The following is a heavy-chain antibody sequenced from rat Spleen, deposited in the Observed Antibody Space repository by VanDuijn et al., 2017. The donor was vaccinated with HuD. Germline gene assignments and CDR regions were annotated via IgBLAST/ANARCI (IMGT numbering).Heavy chain of an antibody. CDR3: AKHGAGSSLYYFEY. Sequence: EVQLVESGGGLVQPGRSLKLSCAASGFTFSDYGMAWVRQAPTKGLEWVATISYGDSSGHSSTYYRDSVKGRFTISRDNAKSSLYLQMDSLRSEDTATYYCAKHGAGSSLYYFEYWGQGVMVTVSS. J-gene: IGHJ2*01. CDR1: GFTFSDYG. CDR2: ISYGDSSGHSST. V-gene: IGHV5-29*01. D-gene: IGHD5-1*01.